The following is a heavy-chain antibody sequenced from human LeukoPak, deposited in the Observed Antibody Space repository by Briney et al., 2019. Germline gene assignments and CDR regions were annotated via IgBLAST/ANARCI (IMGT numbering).Heavy chain of an antibody. CDR1: GGSFSGYY. CDR2: INHSGST. V-gene: IGHV4-34*01. CDR3: ARSPNYDFWSGYNDY. Sequence: SETLSLTCAVYGGSFSGYYWSWLRQPPGKGLEWIGEINHSGSTNYNPSLKSRVTISVDTSKNQFSLKLSSVTAADTAVYYCARSPNYDFWSGYNDYWGQGTLVTVSS. J-gene: IGHJ4*02. D-gene: IGHD3-3*01.